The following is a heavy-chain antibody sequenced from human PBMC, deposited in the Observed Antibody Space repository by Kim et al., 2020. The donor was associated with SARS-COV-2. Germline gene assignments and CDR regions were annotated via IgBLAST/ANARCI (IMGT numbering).Heavy chain of an antibody. CDR1: GFTFSSYA. CDR2: ISGSGGST. D-gene: IGHD6-19*01. Sequence: GGSLRLSCAASGFTFSSYAMSWVRQAPGKGLEWVSAISGSGGSTYYADSVKGRFTISRDNSKNTLYLQMNSLRAEDTAVYYCAKDKGRYSSGWGYDYWGQGTLVTVSS. J-gene: IGHJ4*02. CDR3: AKDKGRYSSGWGYDY. V-gene: IGHV3-23*01.